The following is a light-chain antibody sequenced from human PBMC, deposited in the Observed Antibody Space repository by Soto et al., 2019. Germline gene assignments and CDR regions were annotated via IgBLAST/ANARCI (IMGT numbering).Light chain of an antibody. Sequence: EIVLTQSPATLSLSPGERATLSCRASQSVSSYLAWYQQKPGQAPRLLIYDASNSATSIPPRCSGSGSGTDFTLTISSLEPEDFAVYYCQQRSNWPPMYTFGQGTKLDIK. V-gene: IGKV3-11*01. CDR2: DAS. CDR1: QSVSSY. J-gene: IGKJ2*01. CDR3: QQRSNWPPMYT.